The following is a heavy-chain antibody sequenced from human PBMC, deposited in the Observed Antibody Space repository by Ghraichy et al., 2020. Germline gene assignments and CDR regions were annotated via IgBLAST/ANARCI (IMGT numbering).Heavy chain of an antibody. CDR2: INTGTGDT. Sequence: ASVKVSCKASGYIFTDHAVHWVRQAPGQGLEWVGFINTGTGDTKYSRRFQDRVTNTRDTSANMVYMELSSLTYEDTAVYYCARDRSYTNDYWGQGTLVTVSS. CDR1: GYIFTDHA. V-gene: IGHV1-3*04. J-gene: IGHJ4*02. CDR3: ARDRSYTNDY. D-gene: IGHD4-11*01.